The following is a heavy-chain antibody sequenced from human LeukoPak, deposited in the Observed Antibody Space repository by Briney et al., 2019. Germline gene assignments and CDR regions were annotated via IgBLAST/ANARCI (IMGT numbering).Heavy chain of an antibody. CDR2: IYYSGST. V-gene: IGHV4-59*07. Sequence: SDTLSLTCSVCGDFISSYYWSCLREPPGKGVEGMGYIYYSGSTNYNPSLKSRVTISVDTSKNQFSLKLSSVTAADTAVDYCARSDFDWLLLTPNSWFDPWGQGTLVTVSS. D-gene: IGHD3-9*01. J-gene: IGHJ5*02. CDR1: GDFISSYY. CDR3: ARSDFDWLLLTPNSWFDP.